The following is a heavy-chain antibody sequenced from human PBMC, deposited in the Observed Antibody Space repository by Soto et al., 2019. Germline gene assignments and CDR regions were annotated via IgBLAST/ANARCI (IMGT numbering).Heavy chain of an antibody. J-gene: IGHJ3*02. CDR1: GFTFSSYG. CDR2: ISYDGSNK. D-gene: IGHD3-10*01. V-gene: IGHV3-30*18. Sequence: PGGSLRLSCAASGFTFSSYGMHWVRQAPGKGLEWVAVISYDGSNKYYADSVKGRFTISRDNSKNTLYLQMKSLRAEDTAVYYCAKSQRRGSGSYLDAFDIWGQGTMVTVSS. CDR3: AKSQRRGSGSYLDAFDI.